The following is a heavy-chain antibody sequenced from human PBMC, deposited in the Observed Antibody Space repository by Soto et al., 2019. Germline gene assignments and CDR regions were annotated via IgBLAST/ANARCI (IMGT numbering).Heavy chain of an antibody. V-gene: IGHV3-30*18. CDR3: AKDIVRYTYGACDY. CDR1: GFTFSSYG. Sequence: TGGSLRLSCAASGFTFSSYGMYWVRQAPGKGLGWVAAIAYDGSNKYHADSVKGRFTISRDNSKNTLYLQMNSLRVEDTAVYYCAKDIVRYTYGACDYWGQGALVTVSS. J-gene: IGHJ4*02. CDR2: IAYDGSNK. D-gene: IGHD5-18*01.